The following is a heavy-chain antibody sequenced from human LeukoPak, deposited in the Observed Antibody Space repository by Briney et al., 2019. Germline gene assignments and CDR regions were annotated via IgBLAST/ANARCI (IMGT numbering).Heavy chain of an antibody. V-gene: IGHV4-59*08. D-gene: IGHD4-17*01. CDR3: ARHYICGDPPAFDI. CDR2: MYSRGST. CDR1: GGFLSSYS. J-gene: IGHJ3*02. Sequence: SETLSLTCTFCGGFLSSYSWSWMRQPPGKGLEWIGYMYSRGSTNDNPSLKRRVTISRDTSKNEVSLKLTSVTAADTAMYYCARHYICGDPPAFDIWGQGTLVTVSS.